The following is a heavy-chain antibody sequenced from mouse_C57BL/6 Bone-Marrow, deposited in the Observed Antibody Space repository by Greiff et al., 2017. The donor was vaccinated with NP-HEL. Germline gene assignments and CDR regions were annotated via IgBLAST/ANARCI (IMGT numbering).Heavy chain of an antibody. CDR1: GYAFSSSW. CDR3: ARGIYYGSSWAD. D-gene: IGHD1-1*01. CDR2: IYPGDGDT. Sequence: VQLQQSGPELVKPGASVKISCKASGYAFSSSWMNWVKQRPGKGLEWIGRIYPGDGDTNYNGKFKGKATLTADKSSSTAYMQLSSLTSEDSAVYFCARGIYYGSSWADGGQGTLVTVSA. V-gene: IGHV1-82*01. J-gene: IGHJ3*01.